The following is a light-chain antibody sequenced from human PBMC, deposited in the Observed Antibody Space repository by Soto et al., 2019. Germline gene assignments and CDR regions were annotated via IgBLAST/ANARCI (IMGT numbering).Light chain of an antibody. V-gene: IGLV2-23*02. CDR3: CLYAGRFSVV. CDR1: HSDVGSYNL. CDR2: EVT. Sequence: QSALTQPAPVSGSPGQSITISCTGTHSDVGSYNLGSWYQQHPGQAPKLMIYEVTKGPSGVCDRFSGSKSGNTASLTISGLEADDEADYNCCLYAGRFSVVFGGGTKVTV. J-gene: IGLJ2*01.